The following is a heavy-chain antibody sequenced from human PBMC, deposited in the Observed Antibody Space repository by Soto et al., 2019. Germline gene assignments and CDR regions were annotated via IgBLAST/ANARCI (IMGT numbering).Heavy chain of an antibody. J-gene: IGHJ4*02. D-gene: IGHD3-9*01. CDR1: GGSFSGYY. CDR3: ARGDLLTGHNY. V-gene: IGHV4-34*01. CDR2: VNHRGST. Sequence: PSETLSLTCAVYGGSFSGYYWSWIRQPPGKGLEWIGEVNHRGSTNYNPSLKSRVTISVDTSKNQFSLKLSSVTAADTAVYYCARGDLLTGHNYWGQGTLVTVSS.